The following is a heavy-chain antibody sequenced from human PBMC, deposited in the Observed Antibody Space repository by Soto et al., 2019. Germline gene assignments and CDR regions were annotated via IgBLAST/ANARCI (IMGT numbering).Heavy chain of an antibody. CDR2: ISSSSSTI. CDR1: GFTFSSYS. CDR3: ARDPHPSLPSHHYNYMDV. V-gene: IGHV3-48*01. Sequence: GGSLRLSCAASGFTFSSYSMNWVRQAPGKGLEWVSYISSSSSTIYYADSVKGRFTISRDNAKNSLYLQMNSLRAEDTAVYYCARDPHPSLPSHHYNYMDVWGKGTTVTVSS. J-gene: IGHJ6*03.